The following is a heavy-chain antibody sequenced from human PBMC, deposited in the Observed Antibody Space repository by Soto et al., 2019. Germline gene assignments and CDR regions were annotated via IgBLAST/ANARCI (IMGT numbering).Heavy chain of an antibody. V-gene: IGHV3-30*18. CDR3: AKDHLTTTVTTVGY. CDR1: GFTFSNYG. Sequence: QVQLVESGGGVVQPGRSLRLSCAASGFTFSNYGMHWVRQAPGKGLEWVAVISYHGSDKYYADSVKGRLTISRDNSKNTLYLQMDSMRAEDTAGYYCAKDHLTTTVTTVGYWGQGTLVTVSS. CDR2: ISYHGSDK. D-gene: IGHD4-17*01. J-gene: IGHJ4*02.